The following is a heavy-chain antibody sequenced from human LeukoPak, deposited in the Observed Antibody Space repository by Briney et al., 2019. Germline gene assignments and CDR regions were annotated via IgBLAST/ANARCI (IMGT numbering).Heavy chain of an antibody. CDR1: GFTFSDSP. J-gene: IGHJ4*02. CDR2: IRSDGSNK. D-gene: IGHD3-3*01. Sequence: GGSLRLSCAASGFTFSDSPMHWVRQAPGKGLEWVTFIRSDGSNKYYADSVKGRFTISRDNSKNTLYLQMNSLRAEDTAVFYCAKDQGVLRSFEWVFGIDSWGQGTQVTVSS. CDR3: AKDQGVLRSFEWVFGIDS. V-gene: IGHV3-30*02.